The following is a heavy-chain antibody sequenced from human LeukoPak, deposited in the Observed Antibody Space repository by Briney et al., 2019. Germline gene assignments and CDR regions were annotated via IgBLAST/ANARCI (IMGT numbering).Heavy chain of an antibody. Sequence: PGGSLRLSCAASGFTFSSYAMSWVRQAPGKGLEWVSAISGSGGSTYYADSVEGRFTISRDNSKNTLYLQMNSLRAEDTAVYYCAKNGQLLSAYYFDYWGQGTLVTVSS. D-gene: IGHD2-2*01. CDR3: AKNGQLLSAYYFDY. V-gene: IGHV3-23*01. J-gene: IGHJ4*02. CDR2: ISGSGGST. CDR1: GFTFSSYA.